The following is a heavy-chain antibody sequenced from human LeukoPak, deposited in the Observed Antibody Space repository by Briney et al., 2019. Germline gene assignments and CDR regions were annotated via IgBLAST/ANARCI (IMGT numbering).Heavy chain of an antibody. CDR2: IYYSGTT. J-gene: IGHJ4*02. D-gene: IGHD3-10*01. V-gene: IGHV4-59*01. Sequence: SEALSLTCAVSGGSIGSYYWSWLRQPPGRGLEWIGYIYYSGTTNYNPSLKSRVTISVDTSKNQFSLKLTSVTAADTAVYYCAKDRGVNFDYWGQGTLVTVSS. CDR3: AKDRGVNFDY. CDR1: GGSIGSYY.